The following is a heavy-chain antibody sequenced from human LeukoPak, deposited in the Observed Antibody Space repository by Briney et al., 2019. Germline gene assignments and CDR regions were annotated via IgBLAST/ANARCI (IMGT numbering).Heavy chain of an antibody. D-gene: IGHD4-17*01. CDR3: AKDADDSGDYVGIDY. J-gene: IGHJ4*02. V-gene: IGHV3-9*01. Sequence: GGSLRLSCTTSGFTFNDYAMHWVRQAPGKGLEWVAGISWNRNTIGYADSLRDRFTVFRDDAENSLYLQMNSLRPEDTAIYYCAKDADDSGDYVGIDYWGQGILVTVSS. CDR1: GFTFNDYA. CDR2: ISWNRNTI.